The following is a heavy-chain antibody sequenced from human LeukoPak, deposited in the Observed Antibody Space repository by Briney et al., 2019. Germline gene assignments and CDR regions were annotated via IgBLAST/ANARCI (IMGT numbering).Heavy chain of an antibody. CDR3: ARTIFGVVIPTENWFDP. J-gene: IGHJ5*02. V-gene: IGHV1-69*05. Sequence: GASVKLSCKASGGTFSSYAISWVRQAPGQGLEWMGGIIPIFGTANYAQKLQGRVTITTDESTSTAYMELSSLRSEDTAVYYCARTIFGVVIPTENWFDPWGQGTLVTVSS. CDR1: GGTFSSYA. D-gene: IGHD3-3*01. CDR2: IIPIFGTA.